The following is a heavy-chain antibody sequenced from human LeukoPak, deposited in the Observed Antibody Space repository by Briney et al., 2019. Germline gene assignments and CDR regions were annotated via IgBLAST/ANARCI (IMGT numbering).Heavy chain of an antibody. CDR3: ARRYYYYSSGYDDC. D-gene: IGHD3-22*01. CDR2: ISGYNGNT. V-gene: IGHV1-18*01. CDR1: GYTFTMYG. J-gene: IGHJ4*02. Sequence: ASVKPSSKTSGYTFTMYGISGVRQAPGQGLEWMGWISGYNGNTNYAQELQGRVTMTTDTSTSTAYMELRSLRSDDTAVYYCARRYYYYSSGYDDCWGQGTLVTVSS.